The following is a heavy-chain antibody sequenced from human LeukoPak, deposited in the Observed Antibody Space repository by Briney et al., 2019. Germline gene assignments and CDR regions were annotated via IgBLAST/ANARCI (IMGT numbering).Heavy chain of an antibody. CDR1: GFTFSSYA. Sequence: PGGSLRLSCAASGFTFSSYAMNWVRQAPGKGLEWVSGISGGGGSTYYANSVKGRFTISSDNSKNTLYLQMNSLRAEDTAVYYCAKVHYYDSSGYYYYYYGMDVWGQGTTVTVSS. D-gene: IGHD3-22*01. J-gene: IGHJ6*02. V-gene: IGHV3-23*01. CDR2: ISGGGGST. CDR3: AKVHYYDSSGYYYYYYGMDV.